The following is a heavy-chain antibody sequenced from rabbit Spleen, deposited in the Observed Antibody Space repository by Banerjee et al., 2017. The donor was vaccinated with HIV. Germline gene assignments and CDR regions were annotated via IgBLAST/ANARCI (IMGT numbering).Heavy chain of an antibody. J-gene: IGHJ6*01. V-gene: IGHV1S47*01. CDR2: IDPVFGST. Sequence: QEQLVESGGGLVQPGGSLKLSCKASGFDFSYYGVSWVRQAPGKGLEWIGYIDPVFGSTFYASWVNGRFTISSHNAQNTLDLQLNSLTVADTATYFCARDTGSSFSSYGMDLWGPGTLVTVS. CDR1: GFDFSYYG. D-gene: IGHD8-1*01. CDR3: ARDTGSSFSSYGMDL.